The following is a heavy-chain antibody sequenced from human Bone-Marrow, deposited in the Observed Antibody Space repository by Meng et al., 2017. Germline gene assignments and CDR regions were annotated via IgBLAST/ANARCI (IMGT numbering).Heavy chain of an antibody. J-gene: IGHJ3*02. CDR1: GFTFDDYA. CDR2: ISWNSGSI. V-gene: IGHV3-9*01. Sequence: LSLTCAASGFTFDDYAMHWVRQAPGKGLEWVSGISWNSGSIGYADSVKGRFTISRDNAKNSLYLQMNSLRAEDTALYYCAKDMKSSGWYGDAFDIWGQGTMVTVSS. CDR3: AKDMKSSGWYGDAFDI. D-gene: IGHD6-19*01.